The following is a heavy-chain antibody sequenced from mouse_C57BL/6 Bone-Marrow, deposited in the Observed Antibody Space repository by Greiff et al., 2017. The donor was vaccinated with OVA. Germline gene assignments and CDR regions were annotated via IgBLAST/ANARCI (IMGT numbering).Heavy chain of an antibody. CDR2: ISYSGST. CDR1: GYSITSGYD. J-gene: IGHJ1*03. CDR3: ARRGNLGYWYFDV. D-gene: IGHD4-1*01. Sequence: EVQLQESGPGMVKPSQSLSLTCTVTGYSITSGYDWHWIRHFPGNKLEWMGYISYSGSTNYNPSLKSRISITHDTSKNHFFLKLNSVTTEDTATYYCARRGNLGYWYFDVWGTGTTVTVSS. V-gene: IGHV3-1*01.